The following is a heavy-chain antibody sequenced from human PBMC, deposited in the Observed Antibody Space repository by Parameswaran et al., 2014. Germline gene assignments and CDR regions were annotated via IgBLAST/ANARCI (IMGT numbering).Heavy chain of an antibody. CDR3: ARLRGVIITMVRGVIDDAFDI. Sequence: WVRQAPGQGLEWMGWMNPNSGNTGYAQKFQGRVTMTRNTSISTAYMELSSLRSEDTAVYYCARLRGVIITMVRGVIDDAFDIWGQGTMVTVSS. V-gene: IGHV1-8*01. CDR2: MNPNSGNT. J-gene: IGHJ3*02. D-gene: IGHD3-10*01.